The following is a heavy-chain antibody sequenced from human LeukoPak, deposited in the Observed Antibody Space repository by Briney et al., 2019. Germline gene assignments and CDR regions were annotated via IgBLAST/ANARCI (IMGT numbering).Heavy chain of an antibody. V-gene: IGHV1-18*01. CDR3: ARRLYSSSSSWFDP. D-gene: IGHD6-6*01. Sequence: GASVKVSCKASGYTFTSYGISWVRQAPGQGLEWMGWISAYNGNTNYAQKLQGRVTMTRDTSISTAYMELSRLRSDDTAVYYCARRLYSSSSSWFDPWGQGTLVTVSS. CDR1: GYTFTSYG. J-gene: IGHJ5*02. CDR2: ISAYNGNT.